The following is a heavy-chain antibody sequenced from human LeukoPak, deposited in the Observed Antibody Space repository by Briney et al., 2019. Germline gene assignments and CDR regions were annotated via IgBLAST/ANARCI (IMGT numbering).Heavy chain of an antibody. V-gene: IGHV1-3*01. CDR2: INGGNGET. CDR3: ARGWWDLGEIPF. D-gene: IGHD1-26*01. CDR1: GYTFIAYV. J-gene: IGHJ4*02. Sequence: ASVTVSCKGSGYTFIAYVLHWVRQSPGQSLEWMGWINGGNGETRYSENFHGRVTITRDAPAKTSYMELSSLGLEDTAVYYCARGWWDLGEIPFWGQGTLVTVSS.